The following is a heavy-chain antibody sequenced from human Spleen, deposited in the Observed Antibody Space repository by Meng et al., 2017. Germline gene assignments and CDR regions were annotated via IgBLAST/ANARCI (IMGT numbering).Heavy chain of an antibody. Sequence: GESLKISCAASGFYFSNAWMSWVRQAPGKGLEWVANINQDGSVKSFVGSVRGRFTISRDNAKNSLYLQMNSLRADDTALYYCATSSAAAGNDWGQGTLVTVSS. CDR1: GFYFSNAW. V-gene: IGHV3-7*01. D-gene: IGHD6-13*01. J-gene: IGHJ4*02. CDR2: INQDGSVK. CDR3: ATSSAAAGND.